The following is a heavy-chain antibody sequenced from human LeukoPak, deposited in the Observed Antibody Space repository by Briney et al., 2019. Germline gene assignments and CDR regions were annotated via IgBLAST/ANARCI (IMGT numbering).Heavy chain of an antibody. D-gene: IGHD3-3*02. CDR3: ARVPSFSGVVITDY. CDR1: GYTFTSSG. CDR2: ISAYNGNT. Sequence: GSVKASCKASGYTFTSSGISWVRQGPGQGLEWMGWISAYNGNTNYAQKLQGRVTMTTDTSTSTVYMELRSLRSHDTAVYYCARVPSFSGVVITDYWGQGTLVTVSS. J-gene: IGHJ4*02. V-gene: IGHV1-18*01.